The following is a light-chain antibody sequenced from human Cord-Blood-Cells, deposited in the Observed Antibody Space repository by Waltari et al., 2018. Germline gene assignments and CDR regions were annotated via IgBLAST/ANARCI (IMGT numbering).Light chain of an antibody. CDR1: QGISSY. CDR3: QQYYSYPYT. V-gene: IGKV1-8*01. CDR2: AAS. Sequence: IRITQSPSSLSASTGDRVTITCRASQGISSYLAWYQQKPGKAPKLLIYAASTLQSGVPSRFSGSGSGTDFTLTISCLQSEDFATYYCQQYYSYPYTVGQGTKLEIK. J-gene: IGKJ2*01.